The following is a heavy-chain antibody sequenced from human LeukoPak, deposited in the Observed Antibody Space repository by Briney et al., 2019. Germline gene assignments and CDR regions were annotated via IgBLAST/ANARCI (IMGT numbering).Heavy chain of an antibody. CDR3: ARDRGLGTAMVIDY. Sequence: PGGSLRLSCAASGFTFSSYEMNWVRQAPGKGLEWVSYISSSGSTIYYADSVKGRFTISRDNAKNSLYLQMNSLRAEDTAVCYCARDRGLGTAMVIDYWGQGTLVTVSS. CDR1: GFTFSSYE. D-gene: IGHD5-18*01. CDR2: ISSSGSTI. J-gene: IGHJ4*02. V-gene: IGHV3-48*03.